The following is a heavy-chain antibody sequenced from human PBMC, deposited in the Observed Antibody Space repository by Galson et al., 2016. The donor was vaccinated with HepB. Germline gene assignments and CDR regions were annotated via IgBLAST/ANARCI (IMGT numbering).Heavy chain of an antibody. CDR3: ARETPVAYGARGGMDV. Sequence: TLSLTCTVSGDSISSGDHYWSWIRQRPGEGLERIGGIYYGGTTYYKTSLKSRSEIFMDRSKNQFALRLTSVTSADTAVYYCARETPVAYGARGGMDVWGQGTTVTVS. J-gene: IGHJ6*02. CDR2: IYYGGTT. CDR1: GDSISSGDHY. V-gene: IGHV4-31*03. D-gene: IGHD4-17*01.